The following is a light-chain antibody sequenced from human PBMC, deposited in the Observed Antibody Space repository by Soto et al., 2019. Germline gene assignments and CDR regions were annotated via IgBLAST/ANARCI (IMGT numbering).Light chain of an antibody. V-gene: IGKV1-39*01. CDR2: SAS. CDR3: QQSDTTPWA. Sequence: DIQMTQSPSSLSASVGDRVTITCRASQSVNRYLNWYQQKPGKAPKLLISSASSLQGGVPSRFSGSGSGTDFTLTIDGLQPDDLDTYFCQQSDTTPWAFGQGTKVEI. CDR1: QSVNRY. J-gene: IGKJ1*01.